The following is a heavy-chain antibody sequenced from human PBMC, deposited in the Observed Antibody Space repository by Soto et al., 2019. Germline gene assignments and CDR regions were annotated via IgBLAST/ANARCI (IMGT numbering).Heavy chain of an antibody. J-gene: IGHJ5*02. V-gene: IGHV1-69*02. CDR3: AAEYGGNSP. CDR1: GGTFSTYT. Sequence: QVQLVQSGAEVKKPGSSVKVSCKPSGGTFSTYTISWVRQAPGQGLEWMGRIIPILGIANYAQMFQGRVTLTADISTSTAHRELSSLRSEDTAVYYCAAEYGGNSPWGQGTLVTVSS. D-gene: IGHD4-17*01. CDR2: IIPILGIA.